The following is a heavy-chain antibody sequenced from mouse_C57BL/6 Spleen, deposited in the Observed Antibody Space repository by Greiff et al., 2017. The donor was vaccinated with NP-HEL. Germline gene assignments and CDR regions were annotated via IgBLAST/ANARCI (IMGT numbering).Heavy chain of an antibody. J-gene: IGHJ4*01. D-gene: IGHD2-4*01. Sequence: QVQLQQSGPELVKPGASVKLSCKASGYTFTSYDINWVKQRPGQGLEWIGWIYPRDGSTKYNEKFKGKATLTVDTSSSTAYMELHSLTSEDSAVYFCARYPYYEYGYYAMDYWGQGTSVTVSS. CDR2: IYPRDGST. CDR3: ARYPYYEYGYYAMDY. CDR1: GYTFTSYD. V-gene: IGHV1-85*01.